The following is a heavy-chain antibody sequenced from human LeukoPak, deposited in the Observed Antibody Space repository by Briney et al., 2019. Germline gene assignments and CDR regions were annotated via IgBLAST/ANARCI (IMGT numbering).Heavy chain of an antibody. CDR2: ISGSGGST. J-gene: IGHJ4*02. CDR1: GFTFSSYA. D-gene: IGHD3-22*01. Sequence: PGGSLRLSCAASGFTFSSYAMSWVRQAPGKGLEWVSAISGSGGSTYYADSVKGRFTISRDNSKNTLYLQMNSLRAEDTAVYYCCSGYSSEQGGYFDYWGQGTLVTVSS. V-gene: IGHV3-23*01. CDR3: CSGYSSEQGGYFDY.